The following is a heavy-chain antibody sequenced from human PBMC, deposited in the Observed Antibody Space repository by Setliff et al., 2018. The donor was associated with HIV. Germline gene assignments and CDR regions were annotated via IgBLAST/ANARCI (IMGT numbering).Heavy chain of an antibody. CDR3: ARGDYGSGSYYPYYFYYGMDV. V-gene: IGHV1-69*13. D-gene: IGHD3-10*01. CDR1: GYTFTSYD. Sequence: SVKVSCKTSGYTFTSYDINWVRQAPGQGLEWMGGIIPIYGTPIYAQKFQGRVTITADESTSTAYMELSSLRSEDTAVYYCARGDYGSGSYYPYYFYYGMDVWGQGTTVTVSS. CDR2: IIPIYGTP. J-gene: IGHJ6*02.